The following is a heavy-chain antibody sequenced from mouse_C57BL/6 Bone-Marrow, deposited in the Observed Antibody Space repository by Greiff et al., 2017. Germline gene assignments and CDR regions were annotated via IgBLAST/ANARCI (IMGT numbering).Heavy chain of an antibody. CDR2: IDPSDSYT. V-gene: IGHV1-69*01. CDR1: GYTFTSYW. Sequence: VQLQQPGAELVMPGASVKLSCKASGYTFTSYWMHWVKQRPGQGLEWIGEIDPSDSYTNYNQKFKGKSTLTVDKSSSTAYMQLSSLTSEDSAVYYFARDYYGSSGAMDYWGQGTSVTVSS. D-gene: IGHD1-1*01. J-gene: IGHJ4*01. CDR3: ARDYYGSSGAMDY.